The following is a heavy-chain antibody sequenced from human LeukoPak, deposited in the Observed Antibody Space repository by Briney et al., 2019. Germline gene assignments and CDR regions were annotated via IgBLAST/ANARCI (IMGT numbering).Heavy chain of an antibody. D-gene: IGHD6-19*01. V-gene: IGHV3-74*01. Sequence: GGSLRLSCEASGFTLSSHWMHWVRQAPGKGLVWVSRINSDGSSTSYADSVQGRFTISRDNAKNTLYLQMNSLRAEDTAVYYCARGKQWLLLGAFDIWGQGTMVTVSS. CDR1: GFTLSSHW. CDR3: ARGKQWLLLGAFDI. J-gene: IGHJ3*02. CDR2: INSDGSST.